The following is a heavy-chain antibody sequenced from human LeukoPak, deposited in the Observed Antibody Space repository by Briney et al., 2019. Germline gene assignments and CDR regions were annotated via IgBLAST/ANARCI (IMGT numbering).Heavy chain of an antibody. CDR1: GGSISSGSYY. CDR2: IYTSGST. Sequence: KPSETLSLTCTVSGGSISSGSYYWSWIRQPAGKGLEWIGRIYTSGSTNYNPSLKSRVTISVDTSKNQFSLKLSSVTAAATAVYYRAREGYGSGKLPPLNWFDPWGQGTLVTVSS. CDR3: AREGYGSGKLPPLNWFDP. D-gene: IGHD3-10*01. J-gene: IGHJ5*02. V-gene: IGHV4-61*02.